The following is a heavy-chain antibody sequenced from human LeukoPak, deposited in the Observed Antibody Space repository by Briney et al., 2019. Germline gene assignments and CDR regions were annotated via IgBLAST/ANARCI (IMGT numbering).Heavy chain of an antibody. CDR3: AKPTKPGYYDIFYDAFDI. Sequence: SETLSLTCAVSGYSISSGYYWGWIRQPPGRGLEWIGSIYHSGGTYYNPSLKSRVTISVDTSKNQFSLKLSSVTAADTAVYYCAKPTKPGYYDIFYDAFDIWGQGTMVTVSS. J-gene: IGHJ3*02. CDR2: IYHSGGT. CDR1: GYSISSGYY. V-gene: IGHV4-38-2*01. D-gene: IGHD3-9*01.